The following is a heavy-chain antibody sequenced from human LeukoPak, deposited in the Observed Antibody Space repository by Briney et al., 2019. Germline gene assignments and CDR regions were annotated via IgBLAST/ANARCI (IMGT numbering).Heavy chain of an antibody. D-gene: IGHD6-19*01. CDR3: ARGRGPQWLVPFDY. CDR2: IYYSGST. Sequence: SETLSLTCTVSGGSISSSSYYWGWIRQPPGKGLEWIGSIYYSGSTYYNPSLKSRVTISVDTSKNQFSLKLSSVTAADTAVYYCARGRGPQWLVPFDYWGQGTLVTVSS. V-gene: IGHV4-39*07. J-gene: IGHJ4*02. CDR1: GGSISSSSYY.